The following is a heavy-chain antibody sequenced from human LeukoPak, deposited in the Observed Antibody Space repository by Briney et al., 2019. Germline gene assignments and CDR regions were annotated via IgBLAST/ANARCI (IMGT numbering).Heavy chain of an antibody. CDR3: AREGSGYCSSTSCYGYYYYYMDV. D-gene: IGHD2-2*01. Sequence: GGSLRLSCAASGFTFSSYEMNWVRQAPGKGLEWVSYISSRGSTIYYADSVKGRFTISRDNAKNSLYLQMNSLRAEDTAVYYCAREGSGYCSSTSCYGYYYYYMDVWGKGTTVTISS. V-gene: IGHV3-48*03. CDR1: GFTFSSYE. CDR2: ISSRGSTI. J-gene: IGHJ6*03.